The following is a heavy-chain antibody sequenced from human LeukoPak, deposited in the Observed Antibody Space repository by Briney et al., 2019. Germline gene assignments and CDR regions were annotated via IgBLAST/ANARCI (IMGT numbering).Heavy chain of an antibody. CDR1: GYTFTGYY. Sequence: EASVKVSCKASGYTFTGYYMHWVRQAPGQGLEWMGWINPNSGGTNYAQKFQGRVTMTRDTSISTAYMELSRLRSEDTAVYYCATGGMVRGVPVDYWGQGTLDTVSS. V-gene: IGHV1-2*02. D-gene: IGHD3-10*01. CDR2: INPNSGGT. J-gene: IGHJ4*02. CDR3: ATGGMVRGVPVDY.